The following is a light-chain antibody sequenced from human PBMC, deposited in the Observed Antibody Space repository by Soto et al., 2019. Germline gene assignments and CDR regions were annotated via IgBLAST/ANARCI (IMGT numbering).Light chain of an antibody. J-gene: IGLJ1*01. CDR2: EVS. V-gene: IGLV2-14*01. CDR1: SSDVGGYNY. CDR3: SSYTSSSVR. Sequence: QSVLTQPASVSGSPGQSITISCTGTSSDVGGYNYVSWYQQHPGKAPKLMIYEVSNRPSGVSNRFSGSKSGNTASLTISGLQAEDEADYYCSSYTSSSVRFGTGTKLTVL.